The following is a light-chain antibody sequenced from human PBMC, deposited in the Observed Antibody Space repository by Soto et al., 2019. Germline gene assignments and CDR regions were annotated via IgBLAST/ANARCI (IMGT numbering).Light chain of an antibody. CDR1: QSVTSNY. CDR2: DAS. Sequence: EIVLTQSPGTLSLSPGERATLSCRASQSVTSNYLAWHQQKPGQAPRPLIYDASTRATGIPDRFSGSGSGTDFTLTISRLEPEDFAVYYCQQYGSSPFTFGPGTKVDIK. CDR3: QQYGSSPFT. V-gene: IGKV3-20*01. J-gene: IGKJ3*01.